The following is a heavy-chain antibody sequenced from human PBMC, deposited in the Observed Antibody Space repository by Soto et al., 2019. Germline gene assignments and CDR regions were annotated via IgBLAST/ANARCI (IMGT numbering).Heavy chain of an antibody. CDR2: ISYDGSNK. CDR3: ASDPDCSSTSCYPVDYFDY. CDR1: GFTFSSYG. V-gene: IGHV3-30*03. D-gene: IGHD2-2*01. Sequence: QVQLVESGGGVVQPGRSLRLSCAASGFTFSSYGMHWVRQAPGKGLEWVAVISYDGSNKYYADSVKGRFTISRDNSKNTLYLQMNSLRAEDTAVYYCASDPDCSSTSCYPVDYFDYWGQGTLVTVSS. J-gene: IGHJ4*02.